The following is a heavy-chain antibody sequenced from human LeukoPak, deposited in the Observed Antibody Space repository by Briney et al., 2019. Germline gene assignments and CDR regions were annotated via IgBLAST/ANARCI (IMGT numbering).Heavy chain of an antibody. CDR3: ARGGYNGHDPYYFDS. CDR1: GLTLIAAY. V-gene: IGHV3-53*04. CDR2: IYTGGNT. D-gene: IGHD5-12*01. J-gene: IGHJ4*02. Sequence: GGSLRLSCSASGLTLIAAYMSWGPQAPGKGLDCISVIYTGGNTYHADSVKGRFSISRHNSENTIYLQMDSLRPEDTAVYYCARGGYNGHDPYYFDSWGQGSLVTVSS.